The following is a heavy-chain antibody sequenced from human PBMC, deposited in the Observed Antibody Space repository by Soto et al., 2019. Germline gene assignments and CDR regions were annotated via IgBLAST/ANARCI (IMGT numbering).Heavy chain of an antibody. CDR3: ARGGTAMVFHY. V-gene: IGHV4-59*02. D-gene: IGHD5-18*01. Sequence: SETLSLTCTVSGGSVTTYYWNWIRQTPGKGLEWIGYIYRTGGTNYNPSLKSRVTISIDTSKNQFSLRLTSETAADTAVYYCARGGTAMVFHYSGQGPVVTVSS. J-gene: IGHJ4*02. CDR2: IYRTGGT. CDR1: GGSVTTYY.